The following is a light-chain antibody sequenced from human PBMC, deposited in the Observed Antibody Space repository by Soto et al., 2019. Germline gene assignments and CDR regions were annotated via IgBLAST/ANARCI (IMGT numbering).Light chain of an antibody. CDR2: DAS. J-gene: IGKJ4*01. V-gene: IGKV1-5*01. Sequence: DIEMTQSPSTLSSSVGDIVTITCRASQSISSWLAGYQQKPGKAPKLLIYDASSLESGVPSRFSGSGSGADFTLTISSLQPEDFATYYCQQSYSTPLTFGGGTKVDI. CDR1: QSISSW. CDR3: QQSYSTPLT.